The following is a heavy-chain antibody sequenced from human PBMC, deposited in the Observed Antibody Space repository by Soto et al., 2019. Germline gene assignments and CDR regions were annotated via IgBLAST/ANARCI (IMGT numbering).Heavy chain of an antibody. J-gene: IGHJ6*02. CDR1: GYTFTGYY. Sequence: QVQLVQSGTEVKRPGDSVKVSCKASGYTFTGYYVHWVRQAPGQGLERMGWINPNSGDTYLAQRFQGRVTMNRDTSIGTAYLERRGLTSDDTAEYYCAKGGAIVAAGTRVYLYNAMDVWGQGTTVTVSS. D-gene: IGHD1-26*01. CDR2: INPNSGDT. V-gene: IGHV1-2*02. CDR3: AKGGAIVAAGTRVYLYNAMDV.